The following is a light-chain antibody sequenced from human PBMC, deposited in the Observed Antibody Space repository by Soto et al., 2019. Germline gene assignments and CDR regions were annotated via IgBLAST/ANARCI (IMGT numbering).Light chain of an antibody. V-gene: IGKV1-39*01. CDR2: DAS. Sequence: DIQMTQSPSSLSASVGDRVTITCRASQSISNYLNWYQQKPGKAPKVLIYDASSLQSGVPSRFSGSGSGTDFTLTISSLQPEDFATYYCQQAHSFLALTFGGGTKVDIK. CDR1: QSISNY. CDR3: QQAHSFLALT. J-gene: IGKJ4*01.